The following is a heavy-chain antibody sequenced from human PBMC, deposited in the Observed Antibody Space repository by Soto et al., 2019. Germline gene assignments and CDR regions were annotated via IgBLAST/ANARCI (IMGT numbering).Heavy chain of an antibody. D-gene: IGHD6-13*01. CDR2: IYYSGST. CDR3: ARVIAAAGADLALGY. J-gene: IGHJ4*02. CDR1: GGSISSYY. V-gene: IGHV4-59*01. Sequence: KTSETLSLTCTVSGGSISSYYWSWIRQPPGKGLEWIGYIYYSGSTNYNPSLKSRVTISVDTSKNQFSLKLSSVTAADTAVYYCARVIAAAGADLALGYWGQGTLVTVSS.